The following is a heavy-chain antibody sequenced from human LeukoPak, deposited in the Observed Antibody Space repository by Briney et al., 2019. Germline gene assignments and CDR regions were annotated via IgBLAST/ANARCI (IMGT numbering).Heavy chain of an antibody. CDR1: GFTFSTYG. Sequence: GGSLRLSCATSGFTFSTYGMHWVRQAPDKRLEWVAVIWHEGSKKYYADSVKGRFTISRDNSNNTLYLQMNSLRAEDTAVYYCVRALYRCAFSGYENSGPEPDFWGQGTLVTVSS. J-gene: IGHJ4*02. D-gene: IGHD5-12*01. CDR3: VRALYRCAFSGYENSGPEPDF. CDR2: IWHEGSKK. V-gene: IGHV3-33*03.